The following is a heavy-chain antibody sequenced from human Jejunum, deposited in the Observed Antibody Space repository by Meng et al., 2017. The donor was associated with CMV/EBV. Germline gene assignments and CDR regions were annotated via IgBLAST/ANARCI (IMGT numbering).Heavy chain of an antibody. D-gene: IGHD3-10*01. Sequence: SGDSSKGSGFYDAWLRQSPGRGLEGIASHYDMGNTYSNPSLTSRVSISTDTSNNQVSLKLTSVTAADTAIYYCARGATYASGRNWFGPWGQGTLVTVSS. CDR1: GDSSKGSGFY. V-gene: IGHV4-39*07. J-gene: IGHJ5*02. CDR2: HYDMGNT. CDR3: ARGATYASGRNWFGP.